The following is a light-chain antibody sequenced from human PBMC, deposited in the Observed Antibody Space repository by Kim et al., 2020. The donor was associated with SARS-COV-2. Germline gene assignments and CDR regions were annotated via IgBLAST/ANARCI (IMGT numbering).Light chain of an antibody. J-gene: IGLJ3*02. Sequence: GSPGQTASIPCSGDKLGDKYACWYQQKPGQSPVLVIYQDSKRPSGIPARFSGSNSGNTATLTISGTQAMDEADYYCQAWDSSTGVFGGGTQLTVL. V-gene: IGLV3-1*01. CDR2: QDS. CDR3: QAWDSSTGV. CDR1: KLGDKY.